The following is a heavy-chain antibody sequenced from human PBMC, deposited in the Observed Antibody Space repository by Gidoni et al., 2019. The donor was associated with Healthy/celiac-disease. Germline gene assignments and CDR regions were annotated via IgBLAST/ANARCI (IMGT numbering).Heavy chain of an antibody. V-gene: IGHV3-33*01. CDR2: IWYDGSNK. CDR1: GFTFSSYG. D-gene: IGHD2-2*02. J-gene: IGHJ6*02. CDR3: ARDGGPGYCSSTSCYTESYYGMDV. Sequence: QVQLVESGGGVVQPGRSLRLSCAASGFTFSSYGMHWVRQAPGKGLEWVAVIWYDGSNKYYADSVKGRFTISRDNSKNTLYLQMNSLRAEDTAVYYCARDGGPGYCSSTSCYTESYYGMDVWGQGTTVTVSS.